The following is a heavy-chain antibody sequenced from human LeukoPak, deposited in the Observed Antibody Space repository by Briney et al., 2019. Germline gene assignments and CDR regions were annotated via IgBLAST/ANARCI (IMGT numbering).Heavy chain of an antibody. Sequence: SETLSLTCAVYGGSFSGYYWSWIRQPPGKGLEWIGEINHSGSTNYNPSLKSRVTISVDTSKNQFSLKLSSVTAEDTAVYYCARDHGDSSGYHVDYWGQGTLVTVSS. V-gene: IGHV4-34*01. CDR2: INHSGST. D-gene: IGHD3-22*01. CDR1: GGSFSGYY. J-gene: IGHJ4*02. CDR3: ARDHGDSSGYHVDY.